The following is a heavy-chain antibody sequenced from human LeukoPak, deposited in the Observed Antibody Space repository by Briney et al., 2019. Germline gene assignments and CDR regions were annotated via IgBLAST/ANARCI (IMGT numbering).Heavy chain of an antibody. CDR1: GLTFSFYS. CDR3: ARGTSGSYQM. CDR2: ISSSGSTL. J-gene: IGHJ4*02. Sequence: GGSLRLSCAASGLTFSFYSMNWVRQAPGKGLEWVSYISSSGSTLYYADSVKGRFTISRDNARNSLYLQMNSLRAEDTSVYYCARGTSGSYQMGGQGTLVTVSS. V-gene: IGHV3-48*04. D-gene: IGHD1-26*01.